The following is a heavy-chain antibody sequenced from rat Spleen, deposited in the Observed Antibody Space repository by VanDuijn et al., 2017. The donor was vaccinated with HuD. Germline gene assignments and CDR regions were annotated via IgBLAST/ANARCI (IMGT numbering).Heavy chain of an antibody. Sequence: EVQLVESGGGLVQPGRSLKLSCAASGFTFSDYAMAWVCQTPTKGLAWSAAITTGGGHTYYRDSVKGRFTISRDNAKSTLYLQMDSLRSEDTATYYCARQGGSYPGITPFAYWGQGTLVTVSS. D-gene: IGHD1-4*01. V-gene: IGHV5S23*01. CDR2: ITTGGGHT. CDR3: ARQGGSYPGITPFAY. CDR1: GFTFSDYA. J-gene: IGHJ3*01.